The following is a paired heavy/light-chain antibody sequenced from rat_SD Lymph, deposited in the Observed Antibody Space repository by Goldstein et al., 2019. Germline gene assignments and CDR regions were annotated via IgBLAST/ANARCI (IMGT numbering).Heavy chain of an antibody. Sequence: QVQLQQSGAELVKPGSSVKISCKASGYTFTSYDMHWIKQQPGNGLEWIGWIYPGNGNTKYNQKFNGKATLTADKSSSTAYMQLSSLTSEDSAVYFCARSRVGYNSAYYFDYWGQGVMVTVSS. CDR3: ARSRVGYNSAYYFDY. CDR2: IYPGNGNT. D-gene: IGHD4-3*01. V-gene: IGHV1-28*01. CDR1: GYTFTSYD. J-gene: IGHJ2*01.
Light chain of an antibody. CDR3: LQRSSYPHT. CDR2: DTS. V-gene: IGKV4S12*01. Sequence: EIVLTQSPTTMAASPGEKVTITCRASSSVSYMHWFQQKSGTSPKPWIYDTSKLASGVPDRFSGSGSGTSYSLTISSMEAEDAATYYCLQRSSYPHTFGAGTKLELK. J-gene: IGKJ2-1*01. CDR1: SSVSY.